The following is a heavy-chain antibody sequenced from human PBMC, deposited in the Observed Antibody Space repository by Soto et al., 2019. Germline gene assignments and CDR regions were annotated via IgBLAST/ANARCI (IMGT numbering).Heavy chain of an antibody. CDR2: IDPSDSYT. CDR3: ARLGGGDDAFDI. J-gene: IGHJ3*02. Sequence: EVQLVQSGAEVKKPGEPRRISCKGSGYSFTSYWISWLRQMPGKGLEWMGRIDPSDSYTNYSPSFQGHVTFSADKSISTAYLQWSSLKASATAMYYCARLGGGDDAFDIWGQGTIVTVSS. V-gene: IGHV5-10-1*01. D-gene: IGHD1-26*01. CDR1: GYSFTSYW.